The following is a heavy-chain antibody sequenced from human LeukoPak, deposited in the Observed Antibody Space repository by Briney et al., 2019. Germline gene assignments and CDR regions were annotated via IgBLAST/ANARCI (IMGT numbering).Heavy chain of an antibody. Sequence: PGGSLRLSCAASGFTFSSYWMSWVRQAPGKGLEWVANIKQDGSEKYYVDSVKGRFTISRDNAKNSLYLQMNSLRAEDTAVYYCASWAQSRSGLGEDAFDIWGQGTMVTVSS. D-gene: IGHD3-16*01. CDR2: IKQDGSEK. CDR1: GFTFSSYW. CDR3: ASWAQSRSGLGEDAFDI. V-gene: IGHV3-7*01. J-gene: IGHJ3*02.